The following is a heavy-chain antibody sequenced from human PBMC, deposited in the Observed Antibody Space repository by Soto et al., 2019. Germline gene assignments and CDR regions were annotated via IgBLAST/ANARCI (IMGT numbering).Heavy chain of an antibody. Sequence: ASVKVSCKASGYTFTSYYMHWVRQAPGQGLEWMGIINPSGGSTSYAQKFQGRVTMTRDTSTSTVYMELSSLRSEDTAVYYCARDRVKIGYCSSTSCIPSNWFDPWGQGTLVTVSS. CDR3: ARDRVKIGYCSSTSCIPSNWFDP. J-gene: IGHJ5*02. V-gene: IGHV1-46*01. CDR2: INPSGGST. D-gene: IGHD2-2*03. CDR1: GYTFTSYY.